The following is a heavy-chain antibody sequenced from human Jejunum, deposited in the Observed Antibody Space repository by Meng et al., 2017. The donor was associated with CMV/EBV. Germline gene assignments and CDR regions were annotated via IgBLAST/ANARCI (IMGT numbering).Heavy chain of an antibody. D-gene: IGHD3-16*01. CDR3: ARASRVLGGFDY. CDR1: GYTFTNYY. CDR2: INTSVGYT. J-gene: IGHJ4*02. V-gene: IGHV1-46*01. Sequence: QVQLVQSGAEVKKPGASVNVYCKASGYTFTNYYMHWVRQAPGQGLEWMGIINTSVGYTSHAQKFQGRVTMTRDTSTSTVHMEVSSLRSADTAVYYCARASRVLGGFDYWGQGTLVTV.